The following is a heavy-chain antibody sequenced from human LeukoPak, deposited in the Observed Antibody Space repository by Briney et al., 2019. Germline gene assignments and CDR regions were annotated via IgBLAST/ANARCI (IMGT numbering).Heavy chain of an antibody. Sequence: PSETLSLTCTVSGGSISSGGYFWGWVRQSPGTGLEWIGSIYSGGSTNYNPSLKSRVTISVDTSKNQFSLKLSSVTAADTAVYYCATSPAVGARGYFDYWGQGTLVTVSS. CDR3: ATSPAVGARGYFDY. J-gene: IGHJ4*02. CDR2: IYSGGST. D-gene: IGHD1-26*01. CDR1: GGSISSGGYF. V-gene: IGHV4-61*02.